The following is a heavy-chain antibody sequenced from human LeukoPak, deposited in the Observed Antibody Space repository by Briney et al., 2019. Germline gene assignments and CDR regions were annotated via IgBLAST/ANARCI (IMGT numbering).Heavy chain of an antibody. CDR2: ITGSGDGT. CDR1: GFTLTNYA. Sequence: PGGSLRLSYAASGFTLTNYAMSWVRQAPGEGLEWVSTITGSGDGTYYADSVKGRFTISRDSSKNTLYLQMNSLRVEDTAVYYCATQNFDYWGQGTLVTVSS. V-gene: IGHV3-23*01. J-gene: IGHJ4*02. CDR3: ATQNFDY.